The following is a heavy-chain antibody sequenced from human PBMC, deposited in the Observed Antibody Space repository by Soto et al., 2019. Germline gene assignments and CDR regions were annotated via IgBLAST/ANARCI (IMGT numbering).Heavy chain of an antibody. D-gene: IGHD5-18*01. CDR3: ARVGYSYGSYYYYGMDV. V-gene: IGHV4-4*02. J-gene: IGHJ6*02. CDR1: GGSISSSNW. Sequence: SETLSLTCAVSGGSISSSNWWSWVRQPPGKGLEWIGEIYHSGSTNYNPSLKSRVTISVDKSKNQFSLKLSSVTAADTAVYYCARVGYSYGSYYYYGMDVWGQGXTVTVSS. CDR2: IYHSGST.